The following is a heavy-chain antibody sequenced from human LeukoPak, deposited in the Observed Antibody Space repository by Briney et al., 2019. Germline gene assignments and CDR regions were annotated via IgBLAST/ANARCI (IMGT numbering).Heavy chain of an antibody. CDR2: INPNNGGT. Sequence: ASVKVSCTASGYTFTAYYMHWVRQAPGQGLEWMGWINPNNGGTNYAQKFQGRVTMTRDTSTSTAYMELRSLRSDDTAVYYCARDEKHYYDSSGYPDYWGQGTLVTVSS. CDR3: ARDEKHYYDSSGYPDY. V-gene: IGHV1-2*02. CDR1: GYTFTAYY. J-gene: IGHJ4*02. D-gene: IGHD3-22*01.